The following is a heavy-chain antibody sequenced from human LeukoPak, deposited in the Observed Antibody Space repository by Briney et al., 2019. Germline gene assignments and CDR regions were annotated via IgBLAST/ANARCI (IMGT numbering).Heavy chain of an antibody. CDR3: ARDFCSGGSCYLSGDY. Sequence: GGSLRLSCAASGFTFSSYWMHWVRQAPGKGLVWVSRINSDGSSTSYADSVKGRFTISRDNAKNSLYLQMNSLRAEDTALYYCARDFCSGGSCYLSGDYWGQGTLVTVSS. CDR1: GFTFSSYW. CDR2: INSDGSST. J-gene: IGHJ4*02. V-gene: IGHV3-74*01. D-gene: IGHD2-15*01.